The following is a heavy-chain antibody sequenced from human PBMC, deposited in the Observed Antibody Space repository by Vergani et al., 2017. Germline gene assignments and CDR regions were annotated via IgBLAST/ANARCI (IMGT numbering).Heavy chain of an antibody. CDR1: GFTFTTYG. J-gene: IGHJ4*02. CDR2: ISSSGNYI. V-gene: IGHV3-21*01. D-gene: IGHD6-6*01. Sequence: EVQLVESGGGLVKPGGSLRLSCVASGFTFTTYGMGWVRQAPGKGLEWVSSISSSGNYIYYTDSMKGRFTISRDNAKSSLSLQMNSLRAEDTAVYYCARGDSSSSEGDYFDYWGQGTLVTDSS. CDR3: ARGDSSSSEGDYFDY.